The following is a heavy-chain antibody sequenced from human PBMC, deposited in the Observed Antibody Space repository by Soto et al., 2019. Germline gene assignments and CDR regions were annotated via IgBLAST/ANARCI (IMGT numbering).Heavy chain of an antibody. V-gene: IGHV3-7*01. Sequence: PGGSLRLSWAASGFTFSSYWMSWVRQAPGKGLEWVANIKQDGSEKYYVDSVKGRFTISRDNAKNSLYLQMNSLRAEDTAVYYCAKAGGGFGDFVIHWGQGTPVIVS. CDR1: GFTFSSYW. J-gene: IGHJ4*02. D-gene: IGHD3-10*01. CDR2: IKQDGSEK. CDR3: AKAGGGFGDFVIH.